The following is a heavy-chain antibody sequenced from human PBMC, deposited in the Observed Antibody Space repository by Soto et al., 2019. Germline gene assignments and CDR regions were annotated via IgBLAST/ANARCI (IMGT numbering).Heavy chain of an antibody. Sequence: SETLSLTCTVSGGSISSGDYYWSWIRQPPGMGLEWIGYIYYSGSTYYNPSLKSRVTISVDTSKNQFSLKLSSVTAADTAVYYCARDLESSSWYKRGGWFDPWGQGTLVTVSS. CDR1: GGSISSGDYY. CDR2: IYYSGST. D-gene: IGHD6-13*01. CDR3: ARDLESSSWYKRGGWFDP. J-gene: IGHJ5*02. V-gene: IGHV4-30-4*01.